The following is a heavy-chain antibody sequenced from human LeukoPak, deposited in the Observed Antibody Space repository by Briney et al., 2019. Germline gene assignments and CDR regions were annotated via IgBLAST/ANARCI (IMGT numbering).Heavy chain of an antibody. J-gene: IGHJ4*02. CDR2: LYSGGSI. D-gene: IGHD1-14*01. CDR1: GLTVSSNH. V-gene: IGHV3-66*01. Sequence: GGSLRLSCAASGLTVSSNHMSWVRQAPGKGLEWVSVLYSGGSIFYADSVKGRFTIPRDNSKNTLYLQMNSLRVEDTAVYYCATDLGRFDCWGQGTLVTVSS. CDR3: ATDLGRFDC.